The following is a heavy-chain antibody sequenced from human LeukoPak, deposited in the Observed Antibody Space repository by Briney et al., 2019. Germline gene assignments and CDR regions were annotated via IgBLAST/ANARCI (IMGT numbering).Heavy chain of an antibody. CDR2: ISGSSSYI. CDR3: ARGSSNVAARNNWFDP. D-gene: IGHD6-6*01. Sequence: PGGSLRLSCAASGITLSSYNMNWVRQAPGKGLEWVSSISGSSSYIYYADSMKGRFTISRDNGKNSLYLQMNSLRAEDTAVYFCARGSSNVAARNNWFDPWGQGTLVTVSS. CDR1: GITLSSYN. J-gene: IGHJ5*02. V-gene: IGHV3-21*01.